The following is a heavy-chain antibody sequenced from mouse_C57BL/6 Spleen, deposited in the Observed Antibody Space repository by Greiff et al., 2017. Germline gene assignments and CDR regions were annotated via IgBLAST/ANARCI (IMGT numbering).Heavy chain of an antibody. CDR2: IDPSDSET. Sequence: QVQLKQPGAELVRPGSSVKLSCKASGYTFTSYWMHWVKQRPIQGLEWIGNIDPSDSETHYNQKFKDKATLTVDKSSSTAYMQLSSLTSEDSAVYYCARKITGTYYFDYWGQGTTLTVSS. CDR1: GYTFTSYW. V-gene: IGHV1-52*01. D-gene: IGHD4-1*01. CDR3: ARKITGTYYFDY. J-gene: IGHJ2*01.